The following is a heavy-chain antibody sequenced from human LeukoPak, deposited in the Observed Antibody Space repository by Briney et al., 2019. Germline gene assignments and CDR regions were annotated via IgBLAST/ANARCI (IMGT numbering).Heavy chain of an antibody. J-gene: IGHJ4*02. V-gene: IGHV3-48*01. CDR3: ARERFYGDYFDY. D-gene: IGHD4-17*01. CDR2: ISSSSSTI. Sequence: PGGSLRLSCAASGFTFSTYSMNWVRQTPGKGLEWVSYISSSSSTILYADSVKGRFTISRDNAKNSLYLQMNSLRAEDTSVYYCARERFYGDYFDYWGQGTLVTVSS. CDR1: GFTFSTYS.